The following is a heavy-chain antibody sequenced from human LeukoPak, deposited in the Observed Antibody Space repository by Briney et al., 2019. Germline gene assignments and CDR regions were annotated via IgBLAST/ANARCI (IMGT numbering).Heavy chain of an antibody. CDR1: GGSISSYY. Sequence: SETLSLTCTVSGGSISSYYWSWIRQPPGKGLEWIGYIYYSGGTNYNPSLKSRVTISVDTSKNQFSLKLSSVTAADTAVYYCARHRPGGNSDYYYYYMDVWGKGTTVTVSS. V-gene: IGHV4-59*08. J-gene: IGHJ6*03. CDR2: IYYSGGT. CDR3: ARHRPGGNSDYYYYYMDV. D-gene: IGHD4-23*01.